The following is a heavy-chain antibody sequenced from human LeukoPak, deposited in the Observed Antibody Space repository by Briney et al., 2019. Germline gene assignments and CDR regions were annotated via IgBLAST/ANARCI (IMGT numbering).Heavy chain of an antibody. CDR2: IYHTGST. D-gene: IGHD6-19*01. Sequence: SETLSLTCDVSGYSIISGFHWGWIRQPPGKGLEWIGSIYHTGSTYYDPSLTSRVTILVDTSKNQFSLKLTSVTAADTAVYYCPSGGQWLGESWGQGTLVIVSS. J-gene: IGHJ4*02. CDR3: PSGGQWLGES. CDR1: GYSIISGFH. V-gene: IGHV4-38-2*01.